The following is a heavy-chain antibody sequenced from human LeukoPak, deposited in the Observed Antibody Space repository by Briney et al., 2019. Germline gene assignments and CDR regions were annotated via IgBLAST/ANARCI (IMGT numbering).Heavy chain of an antibody. V-gene: IGHV5-51*01. D-gene: IGHD6-19*01. CDR2: FSRGDSDS. CDR3: ASSSGRYLHQSYVYDFDI. Sequence: GESLNISCQGSGYSFTSYSIGWVPQIPGKGLEWIGLFSRGDSDSTDSPSFQGHVTSSADKSIGTAYLQGSRLKASDTAMYYCASSSGRYLHQSYVYDFDIWGQGAMVTVSS. CDR1: GYSFTSYS. J-gene: IGHJ3*02.